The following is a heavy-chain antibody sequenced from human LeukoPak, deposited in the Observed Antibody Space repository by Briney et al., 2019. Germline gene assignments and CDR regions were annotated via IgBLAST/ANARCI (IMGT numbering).Heavy chain of an antibody. CDR3: ARVREWLVLQHYGMDV. Sequence: GGSLRLSCAASGFTFSNYYISWIRQAPGKGLEWVSYVSSSGSPIYYADSVRGRLTISRDNAKHSLYLQMNSLGAEDTPAYYCARVREWLVLQHYGMDVWGQGTTVTVSS. CDR1: GFTFSNYY. D-gene: IGHD6-19*01. V-gene: IGHV3-11*01. CDR2: VSSSGSPI. J-gene: IGHJ6*02.